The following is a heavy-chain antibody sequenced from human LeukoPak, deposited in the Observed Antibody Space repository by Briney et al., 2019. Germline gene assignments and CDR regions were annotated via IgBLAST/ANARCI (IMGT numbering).Heavy chain of an antibody. J-gene: IGHJ3*02. CDR1: GYTFTSYG. V-gene: IGHV1-18*01. D-gene: IGHD3-10*01. CDR3: ARDTRFGEEGQKNAFDI. CDR2: ISGHNGNT. Sequence: ASVKVSCKASGYTFTSYGISWVRQAPGQGLEWMGWISGHNGNTNYGQKLQGRVTITTDTSTSTAYMELRSLRSDDTAVYYCARDTRFGEEGQKNAFDIWGQGTMVTVSS.